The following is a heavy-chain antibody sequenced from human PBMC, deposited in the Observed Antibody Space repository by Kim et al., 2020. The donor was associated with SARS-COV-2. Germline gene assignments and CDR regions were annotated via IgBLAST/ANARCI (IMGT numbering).Heavy chain of an antibody. J-gene: IGHJ4*02. CDR1: GGSIISSTHY. V-gene: IGHV4-39*07. CDR2: VSDDGKT. Sequence: SETLSLTCTASGGSIISSTHYWGWVRQAPGKGLEWIGSVSDDGKTWYDPSLKSRVTLSIDKSNNQFFLRLTSVTAADTAVYFCVKVDEEFDNWGQGTLVT. CDR3: VKVDEEFDN.